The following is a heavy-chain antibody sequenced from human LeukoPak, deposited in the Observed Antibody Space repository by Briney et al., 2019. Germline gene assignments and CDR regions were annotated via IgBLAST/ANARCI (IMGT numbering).Heavy chain of an antibody. CDR1: GGSFSGYY. D-gene: IGHD4-11*01. Sequence: SETLSLTCAVYGGSFSGYYWSWIRQPPGKGLERIGEINHSGSTNYNPSLKSRVTISVDTSKNQFSLKLSSVTAADTAVYYCARATGKYYYYYMDAWGKGTTVTVSS. CDR3: ARATGKYYYYYMDA. V-gene: IGHV4-34*01. J-gene: IGHJ6*03. CDR2: INHSGST.